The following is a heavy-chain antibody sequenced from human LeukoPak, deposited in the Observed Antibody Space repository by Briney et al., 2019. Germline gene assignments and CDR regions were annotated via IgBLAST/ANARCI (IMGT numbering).Heavy chain of an antibody. J-gene: IGHJ4*02. CDR3: ARGLRGYSYGPRGY. Sequence: PGGSLRLSCAASGFTFSSYSMNWVRQAPGKGLEWVSSISSSYIYYADSVKGRFTISRDNAKNSLYLQMNSLRAEDTAVYYCARGLRGYSYGPRGYWGQGTLVTVSP. CDR1: GFTFSSYS. CDR2: ISSSYI. V-gene: IGHV3-21*01. D-gene: IGHD5-18*01.